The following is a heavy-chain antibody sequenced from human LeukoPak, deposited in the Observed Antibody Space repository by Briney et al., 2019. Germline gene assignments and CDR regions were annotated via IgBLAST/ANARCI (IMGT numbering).Heavy chain of an antibody. D-gene: IGHD2-8*01. CDR1: GYSFTDHS. Sequence: GASVKVSCKASGYSFTDHSMHWVRQAPGQGLEWMGWINPKNGDTNYAQNFQGRVTMTRDTSISTVYMEVSWLRSDDTAVYYCAMILYATGSPTYYPDYWGQGTLVTVSP. V-gene: IGHV1-2*02. CDR2: INPKNGDT. CDR3: AMILYATGSPTYYPDY. J-gene: IGHJ4*02.